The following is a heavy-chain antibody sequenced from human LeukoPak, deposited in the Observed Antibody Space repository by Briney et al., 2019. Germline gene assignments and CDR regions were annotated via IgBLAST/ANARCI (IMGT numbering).Heavy chain of an antibody. CDR3: ARDIVLMVYAPYYFDY. Sequence: SVKLSCKASGGTFSSYAISWVRQAPGQGLGWMGRIIPILGIANYAQKFQGRVTITADKSTSTAYMELSSLRSEDTAVYYCARDIVLMVYAPYYFDYWGQGTLVTVSS. J-gene: IGHJ4*02. CDR1: GGTFSSYA. CDR2: IIPILGIA. V-gene: IGHV1-69*04. D-gene: IGHD2-8*01.